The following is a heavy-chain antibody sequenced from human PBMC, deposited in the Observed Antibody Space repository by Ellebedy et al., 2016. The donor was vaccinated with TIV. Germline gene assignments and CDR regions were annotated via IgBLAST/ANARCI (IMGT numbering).Heavy chain of an antibody. CDR2: INSDGSST. D-gene: IGHD2-15*01. Sequence: GGSLRLXXAASGFTFSSYWMHWVRQAPGKGLVWVSRINSDGSSTSYADSVKGRFTISRDNAKNSLYLQMNSLRAEDTAVYYCAILVVVAATRTFDPWGQGTLVTVSS. CDR3: AILVVVAATRTFDP. V-gene: IGHV3-74*01. J-gene: IGHJ5*02. CDR1: GFTFSSYW.